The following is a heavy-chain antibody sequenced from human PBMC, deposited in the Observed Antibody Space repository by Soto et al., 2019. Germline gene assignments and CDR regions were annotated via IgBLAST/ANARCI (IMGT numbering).Heavy chain of an antibody. J-gene: IGHJ4*02. V-gene: IGHV3-30*18. CDR3: AKGSEVKSY. D-gene: IGHD3-16*01. CDR1: GFIFSSYA. Sequence: QVHLVESGGGVVQPGRSLRLSCAASGFIFSSYAMHWVRQAPGKGLEWVAVISYDGSNKYYADSVKGRFTISRDNSKNTLYLQMNSLRAEDTAMYYCAKGSEVKSYWGQGTLVTVSS. CDR2: ISYDGSNK.